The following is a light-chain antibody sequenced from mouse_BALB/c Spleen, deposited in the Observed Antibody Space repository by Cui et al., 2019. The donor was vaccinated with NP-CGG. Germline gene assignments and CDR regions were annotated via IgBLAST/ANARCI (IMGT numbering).Light chain of an antibody. J-gene: IGLJ1*01. CDR3: ALWYSNHWV. Sequence: HGVVTQESPLTTSPGETVTLTCRSSTGAVTTSNYANWVQEKPDHLFTGLIGGTNNRAPGVPARFSGSLIGDKAALTITGAQTEDEAIYFCALWYSNHWVFGGGTKLTVL. V-gene: IGLV1*01. CDR1: TGAVTTSNY. CDR2: GTN.